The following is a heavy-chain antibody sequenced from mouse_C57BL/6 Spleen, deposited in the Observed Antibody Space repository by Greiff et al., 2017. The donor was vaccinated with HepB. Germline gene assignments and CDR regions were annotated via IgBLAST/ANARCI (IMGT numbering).Heavy chain of an antibody. J-gene: IGHJ4*01. CDR3: ARGLTAHAPVDY. Sequence: QVQLQQPGAELVMPGASVKLSCKASGYTFTSYWMHWVKQRPGQGLEWIGEIDPSDSYTNYNQKFKGKSTLTVDKSSSTAYMQLSSLTSEDSAVYYCARGLTAHAPVDYWGQGTSVTVSS. CDR2: IDPSDSYT. V-gene: IGHV1-69*01. D-gene: IGHD3-2*02. CDR1: GYTFTSYW.